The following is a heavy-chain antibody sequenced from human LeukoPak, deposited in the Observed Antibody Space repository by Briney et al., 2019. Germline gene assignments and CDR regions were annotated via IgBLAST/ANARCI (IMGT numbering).Heavy chain of an antibody. CDR3: SREEDTYPIWFDP. J-gene: IGHJ5*02. Sequence: ASVKVSCKASGYTFTSYYMHWVRQAPGQGLEWMGIINPSGGSTSYAPKFQGRVTVTRDTSTSTVYMELRSLRSDDTAVYYCSREEDTYPIWFDPWGQGTLVTVSS. D-gene: IGHD2-15*01. V-gene: IGHV1-46*01. CDR1: GYTFTSYY. CDR2: INPSGGST.